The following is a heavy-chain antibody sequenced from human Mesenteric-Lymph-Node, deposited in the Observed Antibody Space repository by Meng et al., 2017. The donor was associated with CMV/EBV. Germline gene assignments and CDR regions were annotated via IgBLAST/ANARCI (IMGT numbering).Heavy chain of an antibody. Sequence: QVQLPHGGAGLLNPSETLSCTCAVYGVSFSGYYWNWIRQSPEKGLGWIGEINHSGSTTYNPSFTSRIIISVDTSTNQISLNMSSVTAADTAVYYCARGSSYDILTGYFDYWGQGALVTVSS. J-gene: IGHJ4*02. CDR2: INHSGST. D-gene: IGHD3-9*01. CDR3: ARGSSYDILTGYFDY. CDR1: GVSFSGYY. V-gene: IGHV4-34*01.